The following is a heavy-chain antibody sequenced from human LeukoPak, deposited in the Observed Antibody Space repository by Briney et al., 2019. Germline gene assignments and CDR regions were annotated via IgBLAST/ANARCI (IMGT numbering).Heavy chain of an antibody. CDR1: GYTFTSYY. D-gene: IGHD3-10*01. V-gene: IGHV1-46*01. Sequence: GASVKVSCKASGYTFTSYYMHWVRQAPGQGLEWMGIINPSGGSTSYAQKFQGRVTMTRDTSTSTVYVELSSLRSEDTAVYYCAREVSGDGMDVWGQGTTVTVSS. CDR2: INPSGGST. J-gene: IGHJ6*02. CDR3: AREVSGDGMDV.